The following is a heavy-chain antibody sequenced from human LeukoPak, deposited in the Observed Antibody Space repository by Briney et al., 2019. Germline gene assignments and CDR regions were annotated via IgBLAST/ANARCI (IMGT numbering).Heavy chain of an antibody. D-gene: IGHD1-26*01. CDR3: ASSMEWELPDAFDI. V-gene: IGHV4-31*03. J-gene: IGHJ3*02. CDR2: IYYSGST. CDR1: GGSISSGGYY. Sequence: PSETLSLTCTVSGGSISSGGYYWRWIRQHPGTGLEWIGYIYYSGSTYYNPSLKSRVTISVDTSKNQFSLKLSSVTAADTAVYYCASSMEWELPDAFDIWGQGTMVTVSS.